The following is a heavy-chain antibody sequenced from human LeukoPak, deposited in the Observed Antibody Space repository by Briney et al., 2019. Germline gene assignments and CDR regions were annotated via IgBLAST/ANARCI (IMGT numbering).Heavy chain of an antibody. CDR1: GGSISSSSYY. CDR3: ARLICSTSCYYYYYYYMDV. Sequence: SETLPLTCTVSGGSISSSSYYWGWIRQPPGKGLEWIGSIYYSGSTYYNPSLKSRVTISVDTSKNQFSLKLSSVTPADTAVYYCARLICSTSCYYYYYYYMDVWGKGTTVTVSS. J-gene: IGHJ6*03. D-gene: IGHD2-2*01. V-gene: IGHV4-39*01. CDR2: IYYSGST.